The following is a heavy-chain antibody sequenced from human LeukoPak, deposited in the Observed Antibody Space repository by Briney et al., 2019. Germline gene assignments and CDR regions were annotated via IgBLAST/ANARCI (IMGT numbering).Heavy chain of an antibody. Sequence: ASVKVSCKAPGYTFTSYYMHWVRQAPGQGLEWMGIINPSGGSTSYAQKFQGRVIMTRDTSTSTVYMELSSLLSEDTAVYYCARDGSVYDFWSGYYTRNWFDPWGQGTLVTVSS. CDR2: INPSGGST. V-gene: IGHV1-46*01. CDR1: GYTFTSYY. J-gene: IGHJ5*02. CDR3: ARDGSVYDFWSGYYTRNWFDP. D-gene: IGHD3-3*01.